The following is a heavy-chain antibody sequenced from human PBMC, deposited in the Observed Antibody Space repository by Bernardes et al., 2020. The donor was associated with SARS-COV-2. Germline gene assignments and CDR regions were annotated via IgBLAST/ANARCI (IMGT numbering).Heavy chain of an antibody. V-gene: IGHV3-66*01. CDR2: IYSGGST. CDR1: GFTVSSNY. D-gene: IGHD2-2*01. CDR3: ARDSVPAAMRLSFDYYYGMDV. J-gene: IGHJ6*02. Sequence: GGSLRLSCAASGFTVSSNYMSWVRQAPGKGLEWVSVIYSGGSTYYADSVKGRFTISRDNSKNTLYLQMNSLRAEDTAVYYCARDSVPAAMRLSFDYYYGMDVWGQGTTVTVSS.